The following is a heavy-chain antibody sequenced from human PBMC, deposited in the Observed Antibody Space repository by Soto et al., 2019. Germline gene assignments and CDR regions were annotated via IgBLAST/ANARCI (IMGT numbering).Heavy chain of an antibody. Sequence: PSETLSLTCSVSGGSISGSYWSWIRQSPGKGLEWLGYVYYTGSTNYRPSLRSRVSISVDTSNNEFSLRLSSVTAADTAVYFCARSVAVPGAHIDYWGQGTQVTVSS. CDR3: ARSVAVPGAHIDY. D-gene: IGHD6-19*01. J-gene: IGHJ4*02. CDR1: GGSISGSY. V-gene: IGHV4-59*01. CDR2: VYYTGST.